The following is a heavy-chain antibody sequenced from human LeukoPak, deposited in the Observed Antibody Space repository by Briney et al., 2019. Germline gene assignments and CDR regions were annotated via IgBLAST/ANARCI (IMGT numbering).Heavy chain of an antibody. CDR2: TYTGGNS. V-gene: IGHV3-53*01. Sequence: GGSLRLSCAASGFTVSSIHMVWVRQAPGKGLEWVSVTYTGGNSYYADSVKGRFIISRGISKNTLYLQMNSLRAEDTAVYYCARCLYDGYNLGICYYFDYWGQGTLVTVSS. CDR3: ARCLYDGYNLGICYYFDY. J-gene: IGHJ4*02. CDR1: GFTVSSIH. D-gene: IGHD5-24*01.